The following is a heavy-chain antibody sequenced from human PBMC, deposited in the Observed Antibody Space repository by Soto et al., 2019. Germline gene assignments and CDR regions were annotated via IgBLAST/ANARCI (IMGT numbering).Heavy chain of an antibody. V-gene: IGHV1-18*04. CDR1: GYTFTSYC. CDR2: ISAYNGNT. J-gene: IGHJ6*02. Sequence: ASVKVSCKASGYTFTSYCISWVLQAPGQGLEWMGWISAYNGNTNYAQKLQGRVTMTTDTSTSTAYMELRSLRSDDTAVYYCAREGNLLSIAARTWYYYGMDVWGQGTTVTVSS. D-gene: IGHD6-6*01. CDR3: AREGNLLSIAARTWYYYGMDV.